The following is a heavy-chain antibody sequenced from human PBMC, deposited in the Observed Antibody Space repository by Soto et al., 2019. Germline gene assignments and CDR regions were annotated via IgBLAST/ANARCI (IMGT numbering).Heavy chain of an antibody. J-gene: IGHJ4*02. CDR1: GGSVSSDGYY. CDR2: IYYSGST. Sequence: ASETLSLTCTVSGGSVSSDGYYWSWIRQPPGRGLEWIGYIYYSGSTNYNPSLKSRVTISVDTSKNRFSLKLSSVTAADTAVYYCARVQTYYSETSCYYDYWGQGALVTVSS. CDR3: ARVQTYYSETSCYYDY. V-gene: IGHV4-61*08. D-gene: IGHD3-22*01.